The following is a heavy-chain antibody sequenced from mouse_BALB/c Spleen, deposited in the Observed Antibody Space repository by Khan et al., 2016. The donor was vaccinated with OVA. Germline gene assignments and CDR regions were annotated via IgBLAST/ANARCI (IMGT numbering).Heavy chain of an antibody. CDR2: INPNNGGT. Sequence: VQLQQPGPELVKPGASVKIPCKASGYTFTDYNMDWVKQSHGKSLEWIGDINPNNGGTIYNQKFKGKATLTVDKSSSTASMELRSLTSEDSAVYYCAGRVCFGYVFAYWGQGTLVTVSA. V-gene: IGHV1-18*01. CDR1: GYTFTDYN. CDR3: AGRVCFGYVFAY. D-gene: IGHD1-2*01. J-gene: IGHJ3*01.